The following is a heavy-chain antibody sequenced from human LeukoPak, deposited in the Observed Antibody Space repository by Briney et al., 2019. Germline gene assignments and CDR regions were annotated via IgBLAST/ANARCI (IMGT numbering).Heavy chain of an antibody. V-gene: IGHV1-2*02. Sequence: ASVTVSCKASGYTFTGYYMHWVRQAPGQGLEWMGWINPNSGGTNYAQKFQGRVTMTRDTSISTAYMELSSLRSDDTAVYYCARDGDFGETPPEVVGPPHHQRDYWGQGTLVTVSS. D-gene: IGHD3-10*01. J-gene: IGHJ4*02. CDR3: ARDGDFGETPPEVVGPPHHQRDY. CDR2: INPNSGGT. CDR1: GYTFTGYY.